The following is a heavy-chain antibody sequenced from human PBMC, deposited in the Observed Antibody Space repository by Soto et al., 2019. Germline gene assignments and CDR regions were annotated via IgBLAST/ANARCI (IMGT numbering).Heavy chain of an antibody. D-gene: IGHD3-3*01. CDR3: AKGVTFGVGPIDTAEYFQH. V-gene: IGHV3-9*01. J-gene: IGHJ1*01. CDR2: ISWNSGSI. Sequence: GGSLRLSCAASGFTFDDYAMHWVRQAPGKGLEWVSGISWNSGSIGYADSVKGRFTISRDNAKNSLYLQMNSLRAEDTALYYCAKGVTFGVGPIDTAEYFQHWGQGTLVTVSS. CDR1: GFTFDDYA.